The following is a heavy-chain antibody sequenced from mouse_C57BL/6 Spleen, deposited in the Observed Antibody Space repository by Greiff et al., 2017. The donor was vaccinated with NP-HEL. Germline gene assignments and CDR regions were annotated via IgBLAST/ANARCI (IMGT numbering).Heavy chain of an antibody. Sequence: QVQLQQPGAELVKPGASVKMSCKASGYTFTSYWITWVKQRPGQGLEWIGDIYPGSGSTNYIEKFKSKATLTVDTSSSTAYMQLSSLTSEDSAVYYCARSDDYDGYYCDYWGQGTTLTVSS. J-gene: IGHJ2*01. CDR1: GYTFTSYW. D-gene: IGHD2-4*01. CDR3: ARSDDYDGYYCDY. CDR2: IYPGSGST. V-gene: IGHV1-55*01.